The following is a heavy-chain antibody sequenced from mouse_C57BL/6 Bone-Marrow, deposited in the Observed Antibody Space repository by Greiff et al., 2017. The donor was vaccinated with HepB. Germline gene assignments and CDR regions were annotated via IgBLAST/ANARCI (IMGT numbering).Heavy chain of an antibody. CDR2: IHPNSGST. Sequence: QVQLQQSGAELVKPGASVKLSCKASGYTFTSYWMHWVKQRPGQGLEWIGMIHPNSGSTNYNEKFKSKATLTVDKSSSTAYMQLSSLTSEDSAVYYCARLVELRRQGYWGQGTTLTVSS. CDR3: ARLVELRRQGY. D-gene: IGHD3-2*02. J-gene: IGHJ2*01. CDR1: GYTFTSYW. V-gene: IGHV1-64*01.